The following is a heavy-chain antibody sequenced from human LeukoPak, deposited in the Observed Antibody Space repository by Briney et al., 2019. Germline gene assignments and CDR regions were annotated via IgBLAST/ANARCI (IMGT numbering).Heavy chain of an antibody. V-gene: IGHV3-48*03. CDR2: ISSSGSTM. Sequence: PGGSLRLSCAASGFTFSSYEVNWVRQAPDKGLEWLSYISSSGSTMYYAESVKGRYTISRDNAKNSLYLQMNSLRAEDTAVYYCARVGGCSSTSCYTPWNYYGMDVWGQGTTVTVSS. J-gene: IGHJ6*02. CDR1: GFTFSSYE. CDR3: ARVGGCSSTSCYTPWNYYGMDV. D-gene: IGHD2-2*02.